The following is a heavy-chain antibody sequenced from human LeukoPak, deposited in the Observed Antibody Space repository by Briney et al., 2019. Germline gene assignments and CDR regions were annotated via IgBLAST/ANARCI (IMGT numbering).Heavy chain of an antibody. D-gene: IGHD1-26*01. Sequence: GGSLRLSCAASGFPFSTYGMHWVRQAPGKGLEWVAVIWYDGSKRFYADSVKGRFTISRDTSKNTLYLQMNSLRAEDTAVYYCAKDRGDWGQGTLVTVSS. CDR1: GFPFSTYG. CDR2: IWYDGSKR. V-gene: IGHV3-30*02. CDR3: AKDRGD. J-gene: IGHJ4*02.